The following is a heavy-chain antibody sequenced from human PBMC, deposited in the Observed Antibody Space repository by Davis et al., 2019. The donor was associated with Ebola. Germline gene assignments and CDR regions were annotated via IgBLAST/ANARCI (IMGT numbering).Heavy chain of an antibody. CDR1: AGSISDYY. D-gene: IGHD4-23*01. CDR3: ARLEDYGGPDWYFDL. CDR2: IYYSGST. J-gene: IGHJ2*01. Sequence: SETLSLTCSVSAGSISDYYWSWIRQPPGKGLEWIGYIYYSGSTNYNPSLKSRVTISVDTSKNQFSLKLSSVTAADTAVYYCARLEDYGGPDWYFDLWGRGTLVTVSS. V-gene: IGHV4-59*01.